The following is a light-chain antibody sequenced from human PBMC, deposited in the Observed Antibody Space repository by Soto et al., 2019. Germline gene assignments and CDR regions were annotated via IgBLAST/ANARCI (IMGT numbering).Light chain of an antibody. J-gene: IGLJ3*02. V-gene: IGLV8-61*01. CDR3: VLYLGSAVWV. CDR2: STN. Sequence: QAVVTQEPSFSVSPGRTVTLTCGLSSGSVSTSNYPTWYQQTPGQAPRTLIYSTNTRSSGVPDRFSGSILGSKAALTITGAQSDDESDYYCVLYLGSAVWVFGGGPKLTVL. CDR1: SGSVSTSNY.